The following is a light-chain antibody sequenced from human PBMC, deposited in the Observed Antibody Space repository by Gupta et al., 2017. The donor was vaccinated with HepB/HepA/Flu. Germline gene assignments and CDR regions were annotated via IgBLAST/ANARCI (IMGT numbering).Light chain of an antibody. CDR3: QQYNSYSYT. V-gene: IGKV1-5*03. CDR2: KAS. J-gene: IGKJ2*01. Sequence: QMTQSPSTLSASVGDRVTITCRASQSISSWLAWYQQKPGKAPKLLIYKASSLESGVPSRFSGSGSGTEFTLTISSLHPDDFATYYCQQYNSYSYTFGQGTKLEIK. CDR1: QSISSW.